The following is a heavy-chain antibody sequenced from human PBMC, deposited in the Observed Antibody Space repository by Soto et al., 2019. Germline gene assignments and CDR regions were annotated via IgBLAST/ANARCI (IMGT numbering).Heavy chain of an antibody. CDR1: RGTFSSYA. Sequence: VASVKVSCKASRGTFSSYAISWVRQAPGQGLEWVGRIIPIFGTTNYAQNLQGRVTISADKSTLTSYMELHSLTSDDTALYYCARDRTDSGYYTNWLDPWGQGTQVTVSS. V-gene: IGHV1-69*06. CDR2: IIPIFGTT. J-gene: IGHJ5*02. D-gene: IGHD3-22*01. CDR3: ARDRTDSGYYTNWLDP.